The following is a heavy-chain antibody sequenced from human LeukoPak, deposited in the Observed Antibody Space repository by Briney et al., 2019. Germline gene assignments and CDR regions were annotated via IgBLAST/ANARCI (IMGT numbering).Heavy chain of an antibody. J-gene: IGHJ4*02. D-gene: IGHD3-3*01. CDR1: GYTLTELS. CDR2: FDPEDGET. V-gene: IGHV1-24*01. Sequence: ASVKVSCKVSGYTLTELSMHWVRQAPGKGLEWMGGFDPEDGETIYAQKFQGRVTMTEDTSTDTAYMELSSLRSEDTAVYYCATDTKGTIFGVALYNYWGQGTLVTVSS. CDR3: ATDTKGTIFGVALYNY.